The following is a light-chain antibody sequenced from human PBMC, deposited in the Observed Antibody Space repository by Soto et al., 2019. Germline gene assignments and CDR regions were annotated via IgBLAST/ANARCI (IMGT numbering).Light chain of an antibody. J-gene: IGLJ1*01. CDR1: SSNVGSYNR. CDR3: CSWTPSLTYV. CDR2: EVN. Sequence: QSALTQPASVSGSPGQSITISCTGTSSNVGSYNRVSWYQQHPDEAPKLMIYEVNHRPSGVSTRFSGSKSGNTASLTISGLQAEDEADYYCCSWTPSLTYVFGTGTKLTVL. V-gene: IGLV2-14*01.